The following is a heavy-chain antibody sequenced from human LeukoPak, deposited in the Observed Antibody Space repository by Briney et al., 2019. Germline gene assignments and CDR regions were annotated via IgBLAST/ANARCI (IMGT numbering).Heavy chain of an antibody. CDR2: IYYSGST. Sequence: SQTLSLTCTVSGGSISSGDYYWSWTRQPPGKGLEWIGYIYYSGSTYYNPSLKSRVTISVDTSKNQFSLKLSSVTAADTAVYYCASAVGAYHRPFDYWGQGTLVTVSS. J-gene: IGHJ4*02. V-gene: IGHV4-30-4*01. D-gene: IGHD1-26*01. CDR1: GGSISSGDYY. CDR3: ASAVGAYHRPFDY.